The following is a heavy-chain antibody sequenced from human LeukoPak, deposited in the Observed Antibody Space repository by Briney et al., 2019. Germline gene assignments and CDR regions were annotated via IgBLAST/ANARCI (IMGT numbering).Heavy chain of an antibody. V-gene: IGHV3-23*01. Sequence: GGSLRLSCAASGFTFSSYAMSWVRQAPGKGLEWVSAISGSGGSTYYADSVKGRFTISRDNSKNTLYLQMNSLRAEDTAVYYCANWVGYCSGGSCYPLSYFDYWGQGTLVTVSS. CDR3: ANWVGYCSGGSCYPLSYFDY. CDR2: ISGSGGST. D-gene: IGHD2-15*01. J-gene: IGHJ4*02. CDR1: GFTFSSYA.